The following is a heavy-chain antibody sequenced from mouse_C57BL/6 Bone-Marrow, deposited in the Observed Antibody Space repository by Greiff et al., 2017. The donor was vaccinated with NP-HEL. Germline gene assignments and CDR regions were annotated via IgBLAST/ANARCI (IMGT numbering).Heavy chain of an antibody. CDR1: GYTFTSYW. J-gene: IGHJ3*01. CDR2: IDPSDSYT. CDR3: ARGYYGIAY. D-gene: IGHD1-1*01. Sequence: QVQLQQPGAELVMPGASVKLSCKASGYTFTSYWMHWVKQRPGQGLEWIGEIDPSDSYTNYNQKFKGKSTLTVDKSSSTAYMQLSSLTSEDSAVYYCARGYYGIAYWGQGTLVTVSA. V-gene: IGHV1-69*01.